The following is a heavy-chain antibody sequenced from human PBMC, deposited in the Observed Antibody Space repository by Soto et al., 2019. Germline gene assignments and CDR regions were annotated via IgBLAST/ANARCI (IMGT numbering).Heavy chain of an antibody. Sequence: PGESLKISCKTSGYDFTNYWIGWVRQMPGKGLEWMGIICPGDSDTRYSPSFQGQITISADKSISTAYLQWSSLKASDTAMYYCARLFNPGSAAGLDYWGQGILVTVSS. D-gene: IGHD6-13*01. CDR2: ICPGDSDT. CDR1: GYDFTNYW. CDR3: ARLFNPGSAAGLDY. J-gene: IGHJ4*02. V-gene: IGHV5-51*01.